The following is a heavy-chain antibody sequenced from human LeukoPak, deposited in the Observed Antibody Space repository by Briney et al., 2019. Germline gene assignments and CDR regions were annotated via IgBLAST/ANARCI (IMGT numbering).Heavy chain of an antibody. J-gene: IGHJ4*02. CDR1: GGSISIYY. D-gene: IGHD3-3*01. CDR3: ARGVPEYYDFWSGCFYNFGY. CDR2: IYYSGST. Sequence: NPSETLCLTGTVTGGSISIYYWSWIRQPPGKGLEWIGYIYYSGSTNYNPSLKSRVTISVDTSKNQFSLKLTSVTAADAAVYYCARGVPEYYDFWSGCFYNFGYWGQGTLVTVSS. V-gene: IGHV4-59*01.